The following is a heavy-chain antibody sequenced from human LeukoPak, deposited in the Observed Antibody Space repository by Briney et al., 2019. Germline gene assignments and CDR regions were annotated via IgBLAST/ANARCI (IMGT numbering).Heavy chain of an antibody. D-gene: IGHD2-15*01. CDR3: ARDSLRSGYFDY. CDR2: FYTGRSP. CDR1: GDSIRSDRYF. Sequence: SETLSLTCTVSGDSIRSDRYFWNWIRQPAGEGLEWIGSFYTGRSPYYNPSLESRVTISEDTSRNQFSLNLTSVTAADTAIYYCARDSLRSGYFDYWGQGTLVTVSS. V-gene: IGHV4-61*02. J-gene: IGHJ4*02.